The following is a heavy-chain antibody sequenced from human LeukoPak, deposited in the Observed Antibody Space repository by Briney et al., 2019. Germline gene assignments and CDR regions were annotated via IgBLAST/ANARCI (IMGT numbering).Heavy chain of an antibody. Sequence: PSETLSLTCTVSGGSISSGDYYWSWIRQPPGKGLEWIGYIYYSGSTYYNPSLKSRVTISVDTSKNQFSLKLSSVTAADTAVYYCAREARESYDGSGSIDYWGQGTLVTVSS. J-gene: IGHJ4*02. CDR3: AREARESYDGSGSIDY. V-gene: IGHV4-30-4*01. CDR1: GGSISSGDYY. D-gene: IGHD3-22*01. CDR2: IYYSGST.